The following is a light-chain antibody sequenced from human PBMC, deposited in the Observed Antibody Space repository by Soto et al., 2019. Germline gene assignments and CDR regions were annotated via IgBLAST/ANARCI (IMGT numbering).Light chain of an antibody. Sequence: NFMLTQPHSVSESPGKTVIISCTRSGGSIASNYVQWYQQRPDSAPTTVIYEDNQRPSGVPDRLSGSIDSSSNSASLTISGLKTEDEADYYCQSFDTNTRVFGTGTKVTVL. CDR3: QSFDTNTRV. J-gene: IGLJ1*01. CDR1: GGSIASNY. CDR2: EDN. V-gene: IGLV6-57*04.